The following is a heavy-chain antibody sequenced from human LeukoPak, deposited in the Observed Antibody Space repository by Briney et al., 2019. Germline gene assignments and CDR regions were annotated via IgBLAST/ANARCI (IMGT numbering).Heavy chain of an antibody. D-gene: IGHD4-17*01. CDR2: ISSNGGST. J-gene: IGHJ4*02. V-gene: IGHV3-64*01. CDR3: VSSDYGDYGSFDY. CDR1: GFTFSSYA. Sequence: GGSLRLSCAASGFTFSSYAMHWVRQAPGKGLEYVSAISSNGGSTYYANSVKGRFTISRDNSKNTLYLQMGSLRAEDMAVYYCVSSDYGDYGSFDYWGQGTLVTVSS.